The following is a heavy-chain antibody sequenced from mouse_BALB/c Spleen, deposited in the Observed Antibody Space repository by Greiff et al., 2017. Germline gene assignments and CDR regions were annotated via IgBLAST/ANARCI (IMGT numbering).Heavy chain of an antibody. Sequence: QVQLKQPGAELVKPGASVKLSCKASGYTFTSYWMHWVKQRPGQGLEWIGEINPSNGRTNYNEKFKSKATLTVDKSSSTAYMQLSSLTSEDSAVYYCARSGHYVDYWGQGTTRTVSA. CDR2: INPSNGRT. D-gene: IGHD3-2*02. CDR3: ARSGHYVDY. CDR1: GYTFTSYW. V-gene: IGHV1S81*02. J-gene: IGHJ2*01.